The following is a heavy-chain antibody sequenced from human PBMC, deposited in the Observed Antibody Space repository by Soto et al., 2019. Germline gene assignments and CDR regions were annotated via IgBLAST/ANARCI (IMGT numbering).Heavy chain of an antibody. D-gene: IGHD3-22*01. CDR3: ARSFAKCGRFDSSGYSLDP. Sequence: QVQLVQSGAELRKPGSSVKVSCKASGGTFSSYAISWVRQAPGQGLEWMGGIIPIFGTTNYAQNVHGRVTITADESTSTAYMEPSSLRSEDTAVYYCARSFAKCGRFDSSGYSLDPWGQGTLVSVSS. CDR2: IIPIFGTT. CDR1: GGTFSSYA. V-gene: IGHV1-69*01. J-gene: IGHJ5*02.